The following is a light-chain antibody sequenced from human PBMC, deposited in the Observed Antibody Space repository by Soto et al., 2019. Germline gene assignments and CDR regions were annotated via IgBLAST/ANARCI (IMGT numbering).Light chain of an antibody. Sequence: MVLTQSPGTLSLSPGERATLSCRASQSVSNSYLAWYQQKPGQAPRLLIYGASSRATGIPDRFSGSGSGTDFTLTITRLAPEDFVVYYCQQYGSSPRTFGQGTTVEIK. J-gene: IGKJ1*01. CDR3: QQYGSSPRT. CDR1: QSVSNSY. V-gene: IGKV3-20*01. CDR2: GAS.